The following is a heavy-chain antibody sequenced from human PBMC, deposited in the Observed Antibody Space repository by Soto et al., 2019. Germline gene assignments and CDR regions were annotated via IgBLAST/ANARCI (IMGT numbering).Heavy chain of an antibody. CDR3: ARLSSSGWSPTTFDY. D-gene: IGHD6-19*01. J-gene: IGHJ4*02. V-gene: IGHV4-59*01. Sequence: QVQLQESGPGLVKPSETLSLTCTVSGGSIDSYYWSWIRQPPGKGLEWIGYIHYSGGTNYTPSLQSRVTISIDTSKKQFSLKLSSLPAADTAVYYCARLSSSGWSPTTFDYWGQGTLVTVSS. CDR1: GGSIDSYY. CDR2: IHYSGGT.